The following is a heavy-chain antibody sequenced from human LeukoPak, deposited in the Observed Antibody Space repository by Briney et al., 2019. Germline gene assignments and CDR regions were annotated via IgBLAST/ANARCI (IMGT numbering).Heavy chain of an antibody. CDR1: GDSISSSSYY. CDR2: IFHSGST. CDR3: ARAVPLRRITMVRGVIPWFDP. V-gene: IGHV4-39*07. D-gene: IGHD3-10*01. J-gene: IGHJ5*02. Sequence: PSDTLSLTCTVSGDSISSSSYYWGWIRQPPGKGLEWIGSIFHSGSTYYNPSLKSRVTISVDTSKNQFSLKLSSVTAADTAVYYCARAVPLRRITMVRGVIPWFDPWGQGTLVTVSS.